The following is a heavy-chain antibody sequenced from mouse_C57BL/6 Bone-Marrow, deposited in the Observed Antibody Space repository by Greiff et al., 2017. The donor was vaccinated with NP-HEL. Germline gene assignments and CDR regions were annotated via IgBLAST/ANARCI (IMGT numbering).Heavy chain of an antibody. V-gene: IGHV1-22*01. D-gene: IGHD1-1*01. CDR2: INPNNGGT. Sequence: VQLQQSGPELVKPGASVKMSCKASGYTFTDYNMHWVKQSHGKSLEWIGYINPNNGGTSYNQNFKGKATLTVNKSASTAYMELRCLTSEDSAVYYCARHYSSRYFDVWGTGTTVTVSS. CDR1: GYTFTDYN. CDR3: ARHYSSRYFDV. J-gene: IGHJ1*03.